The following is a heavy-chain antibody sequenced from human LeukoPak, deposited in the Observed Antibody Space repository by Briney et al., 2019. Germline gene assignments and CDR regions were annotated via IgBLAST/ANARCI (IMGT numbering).Heavy chain of an antibody. D-gene: IGHD2-8*01. CDR2: FSGSGGTT. V-gene: IGHV3-23*01. CDR1: GFTFSSYA. CDR3: ANGNRCTSPNCLGYYYFYMDV. J-gene: IGHJ6*03. Sequence: GGSLRLSCAASGFTFSSYAMSWVRQAPGKGLEWVSGFSGSGGTTYYADSVKGRFTISRDNSKNTLYLQMNSLRAEDTAVYYCANGNRCTSPNCLGYYYFYMDVWGKGTTVTVSS.